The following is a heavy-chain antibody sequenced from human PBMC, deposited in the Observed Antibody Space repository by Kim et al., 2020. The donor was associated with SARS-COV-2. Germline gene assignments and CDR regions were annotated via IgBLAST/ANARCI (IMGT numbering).Heavy chain of an antibody. J-gene: IGHJ4*02. CDR1: GFTFSSYG. D-gene: IGHD6-13*01. Sequence: GGSLRLSCAASGFTFSSYGMHWVRQAPGKGLEWVAVIWYDGSNKYYADSVKGRFTISRDNSKNTLYLQMNSLRAEDTAVYYCAKDRDSSSWQSFDYWGQGTLVTVSS. V-gene: IGHV3-33*06. CDR3: AKDRDSSSWQSFDY. CDR2: IWYDGSNK.